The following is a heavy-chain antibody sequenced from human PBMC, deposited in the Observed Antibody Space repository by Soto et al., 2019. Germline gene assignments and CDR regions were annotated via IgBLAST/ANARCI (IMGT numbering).Heavy chain of an antibody. CDR1: GYTFTSYD. J-gene: IGHJ6*03. CDR2: MNPNSGNT. Sequence: ASVKVSCKASGYTFTSYDINWVRQATGQGLEWMGWMNPNSGNTGYAQKFQGRDTMTRNTSISTAYMELSSLRSEDTAVYYCAREGSFDYYYYYYMDVWGKGTTVTVSS. V-gene: IGHV1-8*01. D-gene: IGHD3-10*01. CDR3: AREGSFDYYYYYYMDV.